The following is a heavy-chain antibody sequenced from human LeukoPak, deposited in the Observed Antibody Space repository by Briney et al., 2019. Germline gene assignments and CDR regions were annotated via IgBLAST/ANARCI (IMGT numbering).Heavy chain of an antibody. CDR1: GFTFSDYY. V-gene: IGHV3-11*04. Sequence: GGSLRLSCAGSGFTFSDYYMSWIRQAPGKGLEWVSYISSSGRTIYYADSVEGRFTIFRDNAKNSLYLQMNSLRAEDTAVYYCARADCSSSSCYELDYWGQGTLVTVSS. D-gene: IGHD2-2*01. CDR2: ISSSGRTI. CDR3: ARADCSSSSCYELDY. J-gene: IGHJ4*02.